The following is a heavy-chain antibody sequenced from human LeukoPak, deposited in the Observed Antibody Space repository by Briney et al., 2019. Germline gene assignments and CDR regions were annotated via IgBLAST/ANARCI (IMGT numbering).Heavy chain of an antibody. CDR2: INHSGST. Sequence: SPSETLSLTCAVYGGSFSGYYWSWIRQPPGKGLEWIGEINHSGSTNYNPSLKSRVTISVDTSKNQFSLKLSSVTAADTAVYYCARNGWNFDAFDIWGQGTMVTVSS. J-gene: IGHJ3*02. CDR1: GGSFSGYY. V-gene: IGHV4-34*01. D-gene: IGHD1-7*01. CDR3: ARNGWNFDAFDI.